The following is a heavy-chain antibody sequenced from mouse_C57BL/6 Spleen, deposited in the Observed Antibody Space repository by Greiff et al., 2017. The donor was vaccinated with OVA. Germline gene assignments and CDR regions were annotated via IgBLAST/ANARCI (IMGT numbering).Heavy chain of an antibody. CDR3: ARSGSRRYYYAMDY. CDR1: GYTFTSYW. V-gene: IGHV1-61*01. CDR2: IYPSDSET. Sequence: VQLQQPGAELVRPGSSVKLSCKASGYTFTSYWMDWVKQRPGQGLEWIGNIYPSDSETHYNQKFKDKATLTVDKSSSTAYMQLSSLTSEDSAVYYSARSGSRRYYYAMDYWGQGTSVTVSS. D-gene: IGHD1-1*01. J-gene: IGHJ4*01.